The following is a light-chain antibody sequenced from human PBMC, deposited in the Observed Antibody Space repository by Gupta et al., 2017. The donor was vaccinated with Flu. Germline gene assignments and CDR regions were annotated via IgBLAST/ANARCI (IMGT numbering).Light chain of an antibody. CDR1: QSISTW. Sequence: DIQMTQSPSTLSASVGDRVTITCRASQSISTWLAWYQQKPGKAPKLLISKASSLESGVPSRFSGSGSGTEFTLTISSLQPDDCATYYCQQYYTYCTFGQGTKLEIK. CDR2: KAS. CDR3: QQYYTYCT. J-gene: IGKJ2*02. V-gene: IGKV1-5*03.